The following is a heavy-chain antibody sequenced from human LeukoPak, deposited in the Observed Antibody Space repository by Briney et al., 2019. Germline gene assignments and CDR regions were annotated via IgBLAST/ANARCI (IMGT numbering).Heavy chain of an antibody. Sequence: PSETLSLTCAVSGYSSSSGYYWGGIRQPPGKGLEWIGSIYHSGSTYYNPSLKSRVTISVDTSKNQFSLKLSSVTAADTAVYYCATLSLDSSGYHDYWGQGTLVTVSS. CDR1: GYSSSSGYY. J-gene: IGHJ4*02. CDR2: IYHSGST. V-gene: IGHV4-38-2*01. CDR3: ATLSLDSSGYHDY. D-gene: IGHD3-22*01.